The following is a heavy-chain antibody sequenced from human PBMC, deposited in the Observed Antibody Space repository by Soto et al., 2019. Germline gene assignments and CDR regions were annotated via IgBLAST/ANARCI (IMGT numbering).Heavy chain of an antibody. J-gene: IGHJ5*01. Sequence: LSETLSLTCAFYGGSFSGHSWTLIRQSPGKGLEWIGDINHSGRVNYSPSLKSRVTISLDTSKNQFSLTLSAVTAADTAMYYCSTRAYDTNGYYRFDPWGQGTLVTVSS. CDR3: STRAYDTNGYYRFDP. V-gene: IGHV4-34*01. CDR1: GGSFSGHS. CDR2: INHSGRV. D-gene: IGHD3-22*01.